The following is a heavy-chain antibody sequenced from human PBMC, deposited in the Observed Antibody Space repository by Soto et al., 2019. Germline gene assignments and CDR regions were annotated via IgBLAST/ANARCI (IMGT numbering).Heavy chain of an antibody. D-gene: IGHD3-3*01. CDR1: GYSISSGYY. V-gene: IGHV4-38-2*01. Sequence: PSETLSLTCAVSGYSISSGYYWGWIRQPPGKGLEWIGSIYHSGSTYYNPSLKSRVTISVDTSKNQFSLKLSSVTAADTAVYYCARGILPSYYDFWSGYYTRSFYFDYWGQGTLVTVSS. CDR3: ARGILPSYYDFWSGYYTRSFYFDY. CDR2: IYHSGST. J-gene: IGHJ4*02.